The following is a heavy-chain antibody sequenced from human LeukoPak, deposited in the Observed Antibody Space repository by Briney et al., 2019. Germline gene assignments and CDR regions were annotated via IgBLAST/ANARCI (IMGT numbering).Heavy chain of an antibody. J-gene: IGHJ3*02. V-gene: IGHV5-51*01. D-gene: IGHD3-9*01. CDR3: ARPTGYYISLDAFDI. CDR1: GYSFTSYW. Sequence: GASLKISCKGSGYSFTSYWIGWVRQMPGKGLEWMGIIYPGDSDTRYSPSFQGQVTISADKSISTAYLQWSSLKASDTAMYYCARPTGYYISLDAFDIWGQGTMVTVSS. CDR2: IYPGDSDT.